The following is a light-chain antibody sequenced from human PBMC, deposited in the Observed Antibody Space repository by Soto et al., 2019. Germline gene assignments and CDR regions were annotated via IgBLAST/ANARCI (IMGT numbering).Light chain of an antibody. V-gene: IGKV4-1*01. CDR2: WAS. Sequence: LAVSLGERATINCKSSQSVLYSSNNKNYLAWYQQKPGQPPKLLIYWASTRESGVPDRFSGSGSGTDFTLTISSLQAEDVAVYYCQQYYSTPITFGQGTRLEIK. J-gene: IGKJ5*01. CDR1: QSVLYSSNNKNY. CDR3: QQYYSTPIT.